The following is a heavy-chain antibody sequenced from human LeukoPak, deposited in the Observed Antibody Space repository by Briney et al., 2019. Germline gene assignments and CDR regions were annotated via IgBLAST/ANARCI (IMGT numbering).Heavy chain of an antibody. Sequence: SGGSLRLSCAASGFTFSSYWMHWVRQAPGKGLVWVSRINSDGSSTSYADSVKGRFTISRDSSKNTLYLQMNNLRTEDAAIYYCAKAPVTSCRGAFCYPLDSWGQGTLVTVSS. J-gene: IGHJ4*02. V-gene: IGHV3-74*01. CDR2: INSDGSST. CDR1: GFTFSSYW. D-gene: IGHD2-15*01. CDR3: AKAPVTSCRGAFCYPLDS.